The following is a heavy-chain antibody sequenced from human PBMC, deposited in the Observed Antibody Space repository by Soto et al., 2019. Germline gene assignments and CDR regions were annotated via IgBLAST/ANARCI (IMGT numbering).Heavy chain of an antibody. J-gene: IGHJ4*02. CDR2: IIPIFGTA. CDR1: GGTFSSYG. CDR3: ARDGGVYDYSPFDY. D-gene: IGHD4-4*01. V-gene: IGHV1-69*12. Sequence: QVQLVQSGAEVKKPGSSVKVSCKASGGTFSSYGISWVRQAPGQGLGWMGGIIPIFGTANYAQKLQGRVTITADESTGTAYMELSSLRSEDTAVYYCARDGGVYDYSPFDYWGQGTLVTVSS.